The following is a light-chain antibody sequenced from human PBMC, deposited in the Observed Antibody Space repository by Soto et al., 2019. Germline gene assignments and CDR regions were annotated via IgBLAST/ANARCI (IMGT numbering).Light chain of an antibody. V-gene: IGKV1-39*01. CDR1: QSISNF. CDR3: QQYYNSVLT. Sequence: DIHMTQSPSSLSASLGDRVTITCRASQSISNFLNWVQHKPGNAPKVLISAASTLQSGVPPRFSGSESGTDFTLTISSLQPEDSASYYCQQYYNSVLTFGGGTKVEIK. CDR2: AAS. J-gene: IGKJ4*01.